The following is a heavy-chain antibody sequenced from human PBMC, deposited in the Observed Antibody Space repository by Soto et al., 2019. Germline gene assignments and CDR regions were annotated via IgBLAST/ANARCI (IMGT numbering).Heavy chain of an antibody. D-gene: IGHD6-13*01. CDR2: ISYDGSNK. Sequence: RLSCAASGFTFSSYGMHWVRQAPGKGLEWVAVISYDGSNKYYADSVKGRFTISRDNSKNTLYLQMNSLRAEDTAVYYCAKDRLDSSSWYKYFDYWGQGTLVTV. CDR3: AKDRLDSSSWYKYFDY. J-gene: IGHJ4*02. CDR1: GFTFSSYG. V-gene: IGHV3-30*18.